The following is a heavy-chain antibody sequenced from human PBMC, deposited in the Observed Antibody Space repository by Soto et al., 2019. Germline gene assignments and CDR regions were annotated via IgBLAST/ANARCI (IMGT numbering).Heavy chain of an antibody. J-gene: IGHJ4*01. CDR2: ISYDGTDT. D-gene: IGHD5-18*01. CDR1: GFTFNRHA. V-gene: IGHV3-30-3*01. CDR3: VRVLRGYSYGSFDF. Sequence: PGGSLRLSCAASGFTFNRHAMHWVRQGPGKGLEWVAVISYDGTDTFYGDSVKGRFSISRDNFEKTLFLQMNSLRTEDTAVYYCVRVLRGYSYGSFDFWGHGILVTVS.